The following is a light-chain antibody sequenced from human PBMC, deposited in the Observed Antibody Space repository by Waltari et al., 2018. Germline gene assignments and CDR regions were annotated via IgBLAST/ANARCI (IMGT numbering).Light chain of an antibody. CDR1: QSVLYSSNNKNY. V-gene: IGKV4-1*01. Sequence: DIVMTQPPDSLAVSMLESATINGNSSQSVLYSSNNKNYLAWYQQRPGQPPKLLIYWASTRESGVPDLFSGSGSGTDFTLTISSLQAEDVAVYYCQQYYSTPITFGQGTRLEIK. CDR2: WAS. J-gene: IGKJ5*01. CDR3: QQYYSTPIT.